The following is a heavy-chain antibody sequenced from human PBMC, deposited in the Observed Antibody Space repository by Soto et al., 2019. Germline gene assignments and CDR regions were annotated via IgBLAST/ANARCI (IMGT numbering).Heavy chain of an antibody. V-gene: IGHV4-34*01. Sequence: QVQLQQWGAGLLKPSETLSLTCAVNGGSLTGYYWSWIRQPPGKGLEWIGEIKDGGSTNYSPSLWGRATISSDTSNNQFSLKLNSVTAADTAVYYCARGQEGIVATHWDQGALVTVSS. CDR1: GGSLTGYY. CDR2: IKDGGST. D-gene: IGHD5-12*01. CDR3: ARGQEGIVATH. J-gene: IGHJ4*02.